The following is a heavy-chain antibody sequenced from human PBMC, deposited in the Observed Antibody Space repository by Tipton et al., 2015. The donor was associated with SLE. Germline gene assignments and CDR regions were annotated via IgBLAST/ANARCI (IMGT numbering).Heavy chain of an antibody. Sequence: SLRLSCTASGFTFSSYSMNWVRQAPGKGLEWVSGMSWDSGSTGYADSVKGRFTISRDNAKNSLYLQMNSLTVEDTALYYCVKDIDLWLLRGALDIWGQGTMVTVSS. J-gene: IGHJ3*02. CDR3: VKDIDLWLLRGALDI. D-gene: IGHD3-10*01. V-gene: IGHV3-9*01. CDR1: GFTFSSYS. CDR2: MSWDSGST.